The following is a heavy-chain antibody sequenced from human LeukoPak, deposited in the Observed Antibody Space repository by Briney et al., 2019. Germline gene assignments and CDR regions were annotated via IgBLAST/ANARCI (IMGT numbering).Heavy chain of an antibody. Sequence: PSETLSLTCAVYGGSFSGYYWSWIRQPPGKGLEWVGEINHSGSTNYNPSLKSRVTISVDTSKNQFSLKLRSVTAADTAVYYCARRIPISNFDYWGQGTLVTVSS. CDR1: GGSFSGYY. CDR2: INHSGST. J-gene: IGHJ4*02. CDR3: ARRIPISNFDY. V-gene: IGHV4-34*01.